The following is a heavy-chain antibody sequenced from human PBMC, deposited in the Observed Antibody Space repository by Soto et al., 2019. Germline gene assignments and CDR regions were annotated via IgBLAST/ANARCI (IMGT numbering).Heavy chain of an antibody. CDR1: GYTFTSYD. J-gene: IGHJ6*02. V-gene: IGHV1-8*01. Sequence: QVQLVQSGAEVKKPGASVKVSCKASGYTFTSYDINWVRQATGQGLEWMGWMNPNSGNTGYAQKFQGRVTMTRNTSLSTAYMEQSSLSSEDTAVYYRARETTPYGMDVWGQGTTVTVAS. D-gene: IGHD1-1*01. CDR3: ARETTPYGMDV. CDR2: MNPNSGNT.